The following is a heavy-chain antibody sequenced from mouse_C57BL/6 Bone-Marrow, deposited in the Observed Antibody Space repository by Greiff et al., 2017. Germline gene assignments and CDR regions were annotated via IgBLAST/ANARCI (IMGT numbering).Heavy chain of an antibody. CDR1: GYAFSSSW. V-gene: IGHV1-82*01. CDR2: IYPGDGDT. J-gene: IGHJ2*01. Sequence: QVQLQQSGPELVKPGASVKISCKASGYAFSSSWMNWVKQRPGKGLEWIGRIYPGDGDTNYNGKFKGKATLTADKSSSTAYMQLSSLTSEDSAVYFCGGYDGYSLGWWGQGTTLTVSS. CDR3: GGYDGYSLGW. D-gene: IGHD2-3*01.